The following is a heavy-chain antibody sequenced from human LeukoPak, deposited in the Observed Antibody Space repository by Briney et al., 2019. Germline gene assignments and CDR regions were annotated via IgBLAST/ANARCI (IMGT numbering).Heavy chain of an antibody. V-gene: IGHV3-7*01. CDR3: AREGTYSSSSTYYYYYYMDV. Sequence: PGGSLRLSCAASGFTFSSYWMSWVRQAPGKGLEWVANIKQDGSEKYYVDSVKGRFTISRDNAKNSLYLQMNSLRAEDTAVYYCAREGTYSSSSTYYYYYYMDVWGKGTTVTVSS. J-gene: IGHJ6*03. D-gene: IGHD6-6*01. CDR1: GFTFSSYW. CDR2: IKQDGSEK.